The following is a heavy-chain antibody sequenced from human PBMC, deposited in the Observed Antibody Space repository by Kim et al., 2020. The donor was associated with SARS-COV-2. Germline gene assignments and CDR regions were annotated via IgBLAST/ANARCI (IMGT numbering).Heavy chain of an antibody. D-gene: IGHD3-10*01. CDR1: GFTFSSYA. J-gene: IGHJ6*02. CDR3: AKTPRQEGSGSYYIPTLQGYYYGMDV. Sequence: GGSLRLSCAASGFTFSSYAMSWVRQAPGKGLEWVSAISGSGGSTYYADSVKGRFTISRDNSKNTLYLQMNSLRAEDTAVYYCAKTPRQEGSGSYYIPTLQGYYYGMDVWGQGTTVTVAS. V-gene: IGHV3-23*01. CDR2: ISGSGGST.